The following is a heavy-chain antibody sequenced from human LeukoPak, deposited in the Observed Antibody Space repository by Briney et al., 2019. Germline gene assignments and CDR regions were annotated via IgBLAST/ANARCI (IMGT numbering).Heavy chain of an antibody. CDR2: ISESGDRT. CDR1: GFTVSSNY. J-gene: IGHJ4*02. D-gene: IGHD2-15*01. V-gene: IGHV3-23*01. Sequence: PGGSLRLSCAASGFTVSSNYMSWVRQAPGKGPEWVSAISESGDRTFYTESVKGRFTISRDNSQNTLYLQMNSLRAEDTAIYYCASRDPCSGGSCYGLGYWGQGTLVTVSS. CDR3: ASRDPCSGGSCYGLGY.